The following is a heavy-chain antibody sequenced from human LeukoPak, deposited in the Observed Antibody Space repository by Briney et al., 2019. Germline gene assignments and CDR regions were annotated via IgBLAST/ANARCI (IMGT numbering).Heavy chain of an antibody. CDR2: ASISSGTI. CDR1: GFTFSGHN. CDR3: ARAIAAAGTLSAY. Sequence: PGGSLGLSCAASGFTFSGHNMNWVRQAPGKGLEWISFASISSGTIYYADSVNGRFRISRDNAKNSLYLQMNSLRAEDTAVYYCARAIAAAGTLSAYWGQGTLVTVSS. V-gene: IGHV3-48*04. D-gene: IGHD6-13*01. J-gene: IGHJ4*02.